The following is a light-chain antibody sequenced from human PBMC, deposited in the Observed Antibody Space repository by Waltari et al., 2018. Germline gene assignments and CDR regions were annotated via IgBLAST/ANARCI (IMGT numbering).Light chain of an antibody. CDR3: QSYDTSIVV. CDR1: GGSIGSSY. J-gene: IGLJ2*01. Sequence: NFMLTQPPSVSDSPGKTVTISCTRSGGSIGSSYVQWYQQRPGSSPTTVIYEGSRRPSWVPGRFSGSFDGPSNSASLTISGRKTEDVADYYCQSYDTSIVVFGGGTKLTVL. CDR2: EGS. V-gene: IGLV6-57*01.